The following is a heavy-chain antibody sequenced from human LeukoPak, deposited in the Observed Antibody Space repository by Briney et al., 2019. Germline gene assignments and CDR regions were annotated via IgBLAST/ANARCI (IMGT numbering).Heavy chain of an antibody. CDR2: IIPIFGVA. CDR3: VREVVDGYKTRPPDY. V-gene: IGHV1-69*04. J-gene: IGHJ4*02. D-gene: IGHD5-24*01. Sequence: ASVTVSFMASGCTFINYAISWVRQAPGQGLEWMGRIIPIFGVANYAQKFQGRVTITADKSTSTAYMELSSLRSEDTAVYYCVREVVDGYKTRPPDYWGQGTLVTVSS. CDR1: GCTFINYA.